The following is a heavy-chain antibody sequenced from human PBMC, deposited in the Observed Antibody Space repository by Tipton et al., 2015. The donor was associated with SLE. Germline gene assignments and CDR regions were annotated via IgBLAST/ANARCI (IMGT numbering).Heavy chain of an antibody. CDR3: ARHDYDSNGYYQHYFDY. V-gene: IGHV4-34*01. D-gene: IGHD3-22*01. J-gene: IGHJ4*02. CDR2: INYSGST. Sequence: TLSLTCTIYGGSFSGYHWSWIRQPPGKGLEWIGEINYSGSTNYNPSLKSRVTMSIDTSRNEVFLRLSSVTAADTAVYYCARHDYDSNGYYQHYFDYWGQGTLVTVSS. CDR1: GGSFSGYH.